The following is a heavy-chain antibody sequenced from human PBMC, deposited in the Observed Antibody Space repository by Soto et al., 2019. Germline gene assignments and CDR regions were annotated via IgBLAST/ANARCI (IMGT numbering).Heavy chain of an antibody. CDR3: AKGRGQNWKFDY. J-gene: IGHJ4*02. CDR2: ISGSGGTA. V-gene: IGHV3-23*01. CDR1: GFTFSSYA. D-gene: IGHD1-1*01. Sequence: EVQLLESGGGSVQPGGSLRLSCAASGFTFSSYAIHWVRRPPGKGLEWVSSISGSGGTAYYADSLKGRFSISRDSLVNTLYLQMNSLRAEDTAVYFCAKGRGQNWKFDYWGQRTLVTVSP.